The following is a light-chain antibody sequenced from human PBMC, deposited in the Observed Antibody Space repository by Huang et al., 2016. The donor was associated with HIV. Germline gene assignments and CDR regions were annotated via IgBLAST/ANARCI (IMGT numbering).Light chain of an antibody. CDR2: TAS. V-gene: IGKV1-39*01. Sequence: DIQMTQSPSSLSASVGDRVTIPCRASQNINTYLNWYQQKRGKAPKLLIYTASTLESGVPSRFSGRGSGTDFTLTISSLQPEDSASYYCQQSYSTLFTFGPGTKIDVK. CDR1: QNINTY. J-gene: IGKJ3*01. CDR3: QQSYSTLFT.